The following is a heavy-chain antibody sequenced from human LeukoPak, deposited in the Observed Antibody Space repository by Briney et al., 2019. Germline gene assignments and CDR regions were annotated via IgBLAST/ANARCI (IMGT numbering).Heavy chain of an antibody. Sequence: SQTLSLTCAVSGGSISSGGYSWSWIRQPPGKGLEWIGDIYHSGSTYYNPSLKSRVTISVDRSKNQFSLKLSSVTAADTAVYYCASGYSGYDPLNYWGQGTLVTVSS. V-gene: IGHV4-30-2*01. J-gene: IGHJ4*02. CDR1: GGSISSGGYS. CDR3: ASGYSGYDPLNY. CDR2: IYHSGST. D-gene: IGHD5-12*01.